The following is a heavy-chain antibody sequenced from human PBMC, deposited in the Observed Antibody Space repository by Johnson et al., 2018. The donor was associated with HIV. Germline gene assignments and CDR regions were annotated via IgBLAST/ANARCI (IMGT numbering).Heavy chain of an antibody. CDR3: AKAHWRGCDGFDI. V-gene: IGHV3-30*02. CDR1: GFTFSSYG. CDR2: IRYDGTSE. Sequence: QVQLVESGGGVVQPGRSLRLSCAASGFTFSSYGMHWVRQAPGKGLEWVAFIRYDGTSEYYADSVKGRFTISRDNSKNTLSLQMNSLRTEDTAGYYFAKAHWRGCDGFDIWGQGTMVTVS. J-gene: IGHJ3*02.